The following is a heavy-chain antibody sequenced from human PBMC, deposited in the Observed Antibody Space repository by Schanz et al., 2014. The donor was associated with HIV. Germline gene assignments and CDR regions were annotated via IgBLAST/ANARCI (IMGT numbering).Heavy chain of an antibody. CDR3: ARARAKIEGRPVGNWFDP. CDR1: GYTFSSYD. D-gene: IGHD6-6*01. CDR2: MNPNSGHT. J-gene: IGHJ5*02. Sequence: ARLVQSGAEVKNPGASVKVSCKASGYTFSSYDINWVRQATGQGLEWMGWMNPNSGHTGYAQKCQGRVDMTRTTSISTAYMELRGLTSEDTAVYFCARARAKIEGRPVGNWFDPWGQGTLVTVSS. V-gene: IGHV1-8*01.